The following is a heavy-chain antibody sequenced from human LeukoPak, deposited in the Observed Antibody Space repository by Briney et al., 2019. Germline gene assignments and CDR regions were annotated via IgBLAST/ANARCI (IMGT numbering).Heavy chain of an antibody. V-gene: IGHV1-46*01. CDR2: INPSGGST. Sequence: ASVKVSCKASGYTFTIYYMHWVRQGPGQGLEWMAIINPSGGSTSYAQKFQGRATITRDTSTSTVYMELSSLRSEDTAVYYCARDTRPSYDSSGYYYPGDYWGQGTLVTVSS. D-gene: IGHD3-22*01. CDR3: ARDTRPSYDSSGYYYPGDY. J-gene: IGHJ4*02. CDR1: GYTFTIYY.